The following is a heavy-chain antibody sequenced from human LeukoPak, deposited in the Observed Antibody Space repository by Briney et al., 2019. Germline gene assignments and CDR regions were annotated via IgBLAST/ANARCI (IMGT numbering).Heavy chain of an antibody. CDR3: ATDLTSDYGDRGYMDV. V-gene: IGHV1-24*01. D-gene: IGHD4-17*01. CDR1: GYTLTELS. Sequence: ASVKVPCKVSGYTLTELSMHWVRQAPGKGLEWMGGFDPEDGETIYAQKFQGRVTMTEDTSTDTAYMELGSLRSEDTAVYYCATDLTSDYGDRGYMDVWGKGTTVTVSS. CDR2: FDPEDGET. J-gene: IGHJ6*03.